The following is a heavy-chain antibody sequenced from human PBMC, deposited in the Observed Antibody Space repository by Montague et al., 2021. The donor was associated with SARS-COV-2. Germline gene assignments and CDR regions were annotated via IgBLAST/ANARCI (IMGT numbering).Heavy chain of an antibody. Sequence: SLRLSCAASGFTFSSYSMNWVRQAPGKGLEWVSSISSSSSYIYYADSVKGRFTISRDNARNSLYLQMNGLRAEDTAVYYCARDKYYDILTGYYNYWGQGTLVTVSS. D-gene: IGHD3-9*01. V-gene: IGHV3-21*01. CDR1: GFTFSSYS. CDR3: ARDKYYDILTGYYNY. J-gene: IGHJ4*02. CDR2: ISSSSSYI.